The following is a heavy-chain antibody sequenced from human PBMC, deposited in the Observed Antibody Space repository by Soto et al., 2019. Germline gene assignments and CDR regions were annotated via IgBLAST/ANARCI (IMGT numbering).Heavy chain of an antibody. CDR2: IYYSGST. V-gene: IGHV4-31*02. CDR1: GGYISSGGYY. CDR3: ARVMRVYSSSPSGPAHYYHGMDV. Sequence: SETLSLTCTVSGGYISSGGYYWSWIRQHPGKGLEWIGYIYYSGSTYYNPSLKSRVTISVDTSKNQFSLKLSSVTAADTAVYYCARVMRVYSSSPSGPAHYYHGMDVWGQGTTVTVSS. D-gene: IGHD6-6*01. J-gene: IGHJ6*02.